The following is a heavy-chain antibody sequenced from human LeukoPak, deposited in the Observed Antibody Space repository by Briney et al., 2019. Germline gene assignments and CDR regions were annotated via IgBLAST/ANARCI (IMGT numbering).Heavy chain of an antibody. Sequence: PSETLSLTCTVSGGSISSSDYYWGWIRQPPGKGLEWIASIFYSGSTYYNPSLKSRVTISVDTSKNYFSLKLSSVTAADTAVYYCAKDSGSYRDYYYYMDVWGKETTVTISS. CDR1: GGSISSSDYY. V-gene: IGHV4-39*02. CDR2: IFYSGST. J-gene: IGHJ6*03. D-gene: IGHD1-26*01. CDR3: AKDSGSYRDYYYYMDV.